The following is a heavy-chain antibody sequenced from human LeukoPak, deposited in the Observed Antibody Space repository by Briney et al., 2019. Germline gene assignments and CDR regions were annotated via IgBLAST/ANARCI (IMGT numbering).Heavy chain of an antibody. J-gene: IGHJ4*02. Sequence: GGSLRLSCAASGFNFNTYSVTWVRQPPGKGLEWVSYISSSSSTIFYGDSVKGRFTISRDNAKSSLYLQMNSLRAEDTAVYYCARDEPDGGSVSWGQGTLVTVSS. V-gene: IGHV3-48*01. CDR1: GFNFNTYS. D-gene: IGHD5/OR15-5a*01. CDR3: ARDEPDGGSVS. CDR2: ISSSSSTI.